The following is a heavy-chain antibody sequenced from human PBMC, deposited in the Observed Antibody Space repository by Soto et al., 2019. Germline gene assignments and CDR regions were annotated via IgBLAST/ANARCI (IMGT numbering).Heavy chain of an antibody. CDR3: AKDSGMDV. V-gene: IGHV3-23*01. CDR1: GFSFSSYA. J-gene: IGHJ6*02. CDR2: ISGSDGST. Sequence: EVQLLESGGGLVQPGGSLRLSCVASGFSFSSYAMSWVRQAPGKGLEWVSVISGSDGSTYYADSVKGRFTISRDNSKNTLYLQMNSLRAEDTAVYYCAKDSGMDVWGQGTTVTVSS.